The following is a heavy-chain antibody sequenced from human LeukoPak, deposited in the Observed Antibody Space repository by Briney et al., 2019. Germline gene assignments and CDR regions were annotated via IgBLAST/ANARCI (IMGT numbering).Heavy chain of an antibody. Sequence: ASVKVSCMPSGYTFTGYYLHWVRQAPGPGLEGMGWINPNSGGTNYAQKFQGRVTMTRDTSISTAYMELSRLRSDDTAVYYCARSSGSYFRSFDYWGQGTLVTVSS. CDR2: INPNSGGT. V-gene: IGHV1-2*02. CDR1: GYTFTGYY. J-gene: IGHJ4*02. CDR3: ARSSGSYFRSFDY. D-gene: IGHD1-26*01.